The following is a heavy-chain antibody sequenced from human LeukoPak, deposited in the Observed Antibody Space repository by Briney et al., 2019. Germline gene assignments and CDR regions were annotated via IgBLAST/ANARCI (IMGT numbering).Heavy chain of an antibody. CDR1: GFTFSNAW. D-gene: IGHD3-22*01. Sequence: GGSLRLSCAASGFTFSNAWMSWVRQAPGKGLEWVGRIKSKTDGGTTDYAAPVKGRFTISRDNSKNTLYLQMNSLRAEDTAVYYCAKAYYYDSSAQGPFDYWGQGTLVTVSS. CDR2: IKSKTDGGTT. J-gene: IGHJ4*02. CDR3: AKAYYYDSSAQGPFDY. V-gene: IGHV3-15*01.